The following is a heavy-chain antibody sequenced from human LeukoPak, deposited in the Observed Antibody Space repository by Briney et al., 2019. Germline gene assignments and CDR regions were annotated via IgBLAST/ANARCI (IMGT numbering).Heavy chain of an antibody. Sequence: GGSLRLSCAASEFTFSNFGMRWVRQAPGKGLEWVAVIWYDGSHKYYSASVKGRFTISRDNSKNTLYLQMNSLRAEDTAVYYCAKDRHPARTDGYYFDYWGQGTLVTVSS. D-gene: IGHD5-24*01. V-gene: IGHV3-30*02. J-gene: IGHJ4*02. CDR3: AKDRHPARTDGYYFDY. CDR2: IWYDGSHK. CDR1: EFTFSNFG.